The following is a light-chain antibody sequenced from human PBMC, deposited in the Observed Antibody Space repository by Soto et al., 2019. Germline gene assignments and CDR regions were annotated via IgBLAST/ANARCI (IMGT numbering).Light chain of an antibody. V-gene: IGKV1-39*01. J-gene: IGKJ1*01. CDR3: QQSHSSPRT. CDR2: AAS. Sequence: EIKLTLSPSSLSASVGVRVPIISRASQSISSYLNWYQQKPGKAPKIMIYAASSLQSGVPSRFSGGGSGTTCTLTINSVQPEDFGIYYCQQSHSSPRTFGQGTKVDIK. CDR1: QSISSY.